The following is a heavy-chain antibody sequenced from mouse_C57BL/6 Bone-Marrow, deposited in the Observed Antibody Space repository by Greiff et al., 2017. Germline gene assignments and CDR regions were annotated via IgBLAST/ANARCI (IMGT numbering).Heavy chain of an antibody. V-gene: IGHV8-8*01. Sequence: ESGPGILQPSQTLSLTCSFSGFSLSTFGMGVGWIRPPSGKGLEWLAHIWWDDDKYYNPALKSRLTISKDTSKNQVFLKSANVDTADTATYYCALYHYGSSWYFDVWGTGTTVTVSS. CDR3: ALYHYGSSWYFDV. D-gene: IGHD1-1*01. CDR2: IWWDDDK. J-gene: IGHJ1*03. CDR1: GFSLSTFGMG.